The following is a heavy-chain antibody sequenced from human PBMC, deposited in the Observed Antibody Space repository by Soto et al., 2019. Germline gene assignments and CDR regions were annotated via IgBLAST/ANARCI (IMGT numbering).Heavy chain of an antibody. J-gene: IGHJ4*02. Sequence: SETLSLTCAVYGGSFSGYYWSWIRQPPGKGLEWIGEINHSGSTNYNPSLKSRVTISVDTSKNQFSLKLSSVTAADTAVYYCARYYYGSGSYYRNRPFDYWGQGTLVTVSS. CDR2: INHSGST. D-gene: IGHD3-10*01. CDR1: GGSFSGYY. CDR3: ARYYYGSGSYYRNRPFDY. V-gene: IGHV4-34*01.